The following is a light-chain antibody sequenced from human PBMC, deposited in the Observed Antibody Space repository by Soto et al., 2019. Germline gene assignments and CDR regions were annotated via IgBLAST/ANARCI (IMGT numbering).Light chain of an antibody. CDR2: GAS. J-gene: IGKJ5*01. CDR1: TSVSSRA. V-gene: IGKV3-20*01. Sequence: IVLTQSPGTPSFSXRERATLLGRASTSVSSRALAWYQQKPXTAPRLLXYGASSRATAIPDRLSGSGSGTDFTLIISRLDPEDFAVYYCKQYGSSPPITFGQGTRLEI. CDR3: KQYGSSPPIT.